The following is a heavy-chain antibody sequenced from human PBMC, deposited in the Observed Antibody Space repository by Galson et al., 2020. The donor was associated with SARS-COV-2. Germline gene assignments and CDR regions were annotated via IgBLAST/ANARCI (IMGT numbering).Heavy chain of an antibody. CDR2: ISGGATTT. CDR3: AKDLASSVAIRTAFDY. Sequence: GESLKLSCAASGFTFSSYAMSCVRQAPGRGLDWVSVISGGATTTYYADSVKGRFTISRDNSKNTLYLQMNSLRAEDTAIYYCAKDLASSVAIRTAFDYWGLGTLVTVSS. J-gene: IGHJ4*02. V-gene: IGHV3-23*01. CDR1: GFTFSSYA. D-gene: IGHD6-19*01.